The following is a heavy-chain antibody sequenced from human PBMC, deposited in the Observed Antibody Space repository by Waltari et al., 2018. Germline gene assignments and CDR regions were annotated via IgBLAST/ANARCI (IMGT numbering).Heavy chain of an antibody. Sequence: QVQLVQSGAEVKKPGSSVKVSCKASGGTFSSYAISWVRQAPGQGLEWMGGIIPILGIANYAQKFQGRVTITADESTSTAYMELSSLRSEDTAVYYCARGSDCSGGSCYSSGRYYFDYWGQGTLVTVSS. V-gene: IGHV1-69*04. J-gene: IGHJ4*02. CDR3: ARGSDCSGGSCYSSGRYYFDY. CDR2: IIPILGIA. D-gene: IGHD2-15*01. CDR1: GGTFSSYA.